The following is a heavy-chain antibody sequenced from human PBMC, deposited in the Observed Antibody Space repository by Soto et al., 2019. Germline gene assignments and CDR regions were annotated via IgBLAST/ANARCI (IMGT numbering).Heavy chain of an antibody. CDR2: IKSKTDGGTT. D-gene: IGHD3-22*01. Sequence: PGGSLRLSCAASGFTFSNAWFNWVRQAPGKGLEWVGRIKSKTDGGTTDYAAPVKGRFTISRDNSKNTLYLQMNSLRAEDTAVYYCARGGRYYYEGLGMDVWGQGTTVTVSS. V-gene: IGHV3-15*07. J-gene: IGHJ6*02. CDR1: GFTFSNAW. CDR3: ARGGRYYYEGLGMDV.